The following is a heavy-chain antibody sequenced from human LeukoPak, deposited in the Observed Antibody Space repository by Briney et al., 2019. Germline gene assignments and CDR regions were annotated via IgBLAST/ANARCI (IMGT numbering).Heavy chain of an antibody. D-gene: IGHD3-22*01. CDR3: ARDYDISYTFEY. J-gene: IGHJ4*02. CDR1: GFTFSNFA. Sequence: PGGSLRLSCSASGFTFSNFAMHWVRQAPGKGPEWVAVISYDGGNKYYADSVKGRLTLPIDNSNNTLYLQMNSLRGEDTAVYYCARDYDISYTFEYWGAGNLVTVSS. V-gene: IGHV3-30-3*01. CDR2: ISYDGGNK.